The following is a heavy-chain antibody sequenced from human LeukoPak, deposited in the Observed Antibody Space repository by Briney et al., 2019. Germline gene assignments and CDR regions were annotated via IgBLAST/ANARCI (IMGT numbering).Heavy chain of an antibody. J-gene: IGHJ4*02. V-gene: IGHV3-30-3*01. CDR1: GFTFNIYA. CDR2: ISYDGSKT. D-gene: IGHD4-17*01. Sequence: PGRSLRLSCAASGFTFNIYAMHWVRQAPGKGLEWVAVISYDGSKTYYADSVKGRFTISRDNSKNTLYLQMNSLRAEDTAVYYCVATVTILDYWGQGTLVTVSS. CDR3: VATVTILDY.